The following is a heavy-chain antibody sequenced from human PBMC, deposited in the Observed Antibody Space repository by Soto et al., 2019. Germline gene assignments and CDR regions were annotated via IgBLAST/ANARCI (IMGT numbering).Heavy chain of an antibody. V-gene: IGHV4-4*02. CDR2: IYHSGST. CDR3: ARDAPLGWAFDI. J-gene: IGHJ3*02. D-gene: IGHD1-26*01. CDR1: GGSISSSNW. Sequence: QVQLQESGPGLVKPSGTLSITCAVSGGSISSSNWWSWVRQPPGKGLEWIGEIYHSGSTNYNPSLKCRVTISVDKSKTQCSLKLSSVTAADTAVYYCARDAPLGWAFDIWGQGTMVTVSS.